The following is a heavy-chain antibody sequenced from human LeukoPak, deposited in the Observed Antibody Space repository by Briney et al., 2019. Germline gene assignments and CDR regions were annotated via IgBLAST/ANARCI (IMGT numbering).Heavy chain of an antibody. CDR2: IYTSGST. CDR1: GGSISSGSYY. CDR3: AFGDWGAFDI. V-gene: IGHV4-61*02. D-gene: IGHD2-21*01. Sequence: SETLSLTCTVSGGSISSGSYYWSWIRQPAGKGLEWIGRIYTSGSTNYNPSLKSRVTISVDTSKNQFSLKLSSVTAADTAVYYCAFGDWGAFDIWGQGTMVTVSS. J-gene: IGHJ3*02.